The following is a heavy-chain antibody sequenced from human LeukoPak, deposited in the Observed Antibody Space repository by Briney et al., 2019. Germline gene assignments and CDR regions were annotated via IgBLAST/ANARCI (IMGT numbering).Heavy chain of an antibody. V-gene: IGHV5-51*01. D-gene: IGHD2/OR15-2a*01. CDR3: ARRSISLPPRMDV. CDR1: GYSFTTYW. J-gene: IGHJ6*03. CDR2: IYPGDSDT. Sequence: GESLKISCKASGYSFTTYWIGWVRQMPGKGLEWMGSIYPGDSDTRYSPSFQGQVTISADKSISTAYLHWSNLKASDTAVYYCARRSISLPPRMDVWGKGTTVTVSS.